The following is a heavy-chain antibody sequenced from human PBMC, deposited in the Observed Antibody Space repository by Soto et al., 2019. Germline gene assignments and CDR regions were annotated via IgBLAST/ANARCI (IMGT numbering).Heavy chain of an antibody. Sequence: SETLSLTCTVSGGSVNSYYWSWIRQPPGKGLEWIGYIFYSGSTKSNPSLKSRVTMSVDMSKNQFSLRLTSVTAADTAVYYCARGSTDSYPGSRIFDFWGRGTLVTVSS. V-gene: IGHV4-59*02. CDR2: IFYSGST. J-gene: IGHJ4*02. D-gene: IGHD3-10*01. CDR1: GGSVNSYY. CDR3: ARGSTDSYPGSRIFDF.